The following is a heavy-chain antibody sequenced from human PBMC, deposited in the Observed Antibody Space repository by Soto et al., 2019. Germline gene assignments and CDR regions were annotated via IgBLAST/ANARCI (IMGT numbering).Heavy chain of an antibody. CDR3: AREPRHAVYFDY. Sequence: ASVKVSCKAFGYTFNTYTIHWVRQAPGQSLEWMGWITPDNGNTYFSQKFQGRVTVTRDTSASTAYLELSSLTSEDTAVYYCAREPRHAVYFDYWGLGSLVTVSS. J-gene: IGHJ4*02. CDR1: GYTFNTYT. V-gene: IGHV1-3*01. CDR2: ITPDNGNT.